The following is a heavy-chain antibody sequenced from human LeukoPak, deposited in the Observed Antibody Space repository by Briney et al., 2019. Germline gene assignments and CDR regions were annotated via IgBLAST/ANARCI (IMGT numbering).Heavy chain of an antibody. Sequence: SETLSLTCTVSGGSISSHYWNWIRQPPGKGLEWIGYIYYSGSTNYNPSLKSRVTISVDTSKNQFSLKLSSVTAADTAVYYCARDYIGSGYSSSHNWFDPWGQGTLVTVSS. CDR2: IYYSGST. CDR3: ARDYIGSGYSSSHNWFDP. CDR1: GGSISSHY. V-gene: IGHV4-59*11. D-gene: IGHD6-6*01. J-gene: IGHJ5*02.